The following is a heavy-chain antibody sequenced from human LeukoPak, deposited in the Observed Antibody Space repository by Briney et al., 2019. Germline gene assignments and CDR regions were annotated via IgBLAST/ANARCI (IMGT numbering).Heavy chain of an antibody. J-gene: IGHJ4*02. CDR1: GFTFGDYA. D-gene: IGHD3-16*01. CDR2: IRSKAYGGTT. Sequence: GGSLRLSCTASGFTFGDYAMSWVRQAPGKGLEWVGFIRSKAYGGTTEYAASVKGRFTISRDDSKSIAYLQMNSLKTEDTAVYYCTRGRGSYYVYWGQGTLVTVSS. V-gene: IGHV3-49*04. CDR3: TRGRGSYYVY.